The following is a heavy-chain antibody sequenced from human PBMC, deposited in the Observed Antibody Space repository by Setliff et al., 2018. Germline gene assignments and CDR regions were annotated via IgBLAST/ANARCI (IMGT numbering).Heavy chain of an antibody. Sequence: PGGSLSLSCAASGFVFDDYAMAWVRQVPGKGLEWVSGINWKGLITGYADSVKGRFTISRDNAKNTVYLQMNRLRAEGTAVYYCIRDWGEAGSTNAFDIWGQGTVVTVSS. V-gene: IGHV3-20*04. J-gene: IGHJ3*02. CDR3: IRDWGEAGSTNAFDI. CDR2: INWKGLIT. CDR1: GFVFDDYA. D-gene: IGHD1-26*01.